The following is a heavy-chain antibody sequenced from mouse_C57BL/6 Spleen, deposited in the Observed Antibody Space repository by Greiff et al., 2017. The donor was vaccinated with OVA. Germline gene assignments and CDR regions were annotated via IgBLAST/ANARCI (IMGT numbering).Heavy chain of an antibody. J-gene: IGHJ1*03. V-gene: IGHV5-17*01. CDR3: ARQEDGYYWYFDV. CDR2: ISSGSSTI. Sequence: DVKLVESGGGLVKPGGSLKLSCAASGFTFSDYGMHWVRQAPEKGLEWVAYISSGSSTIYYADTVKGRFTISRDNAKNTLFLQMTSLRSEDTAMYYCARQEDGYYWYFDVWGTGTTVTVSS. D-gene: IGHD2-3*01. CDR1: GFTFSDYG.